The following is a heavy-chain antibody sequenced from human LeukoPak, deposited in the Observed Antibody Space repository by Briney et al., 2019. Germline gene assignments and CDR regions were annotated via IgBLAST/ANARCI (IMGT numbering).Heavy chain of an antibody. J-gene: IGHJ3*02. CDR3: ARNERVGATIYAFDI. D-gene: IGHD1-26*01. CDR2: IYYSGST. CDR1: GGSISSYY. V-gene: IGHV4-59*01. Sequence: KPSETLSLTCTVSGGSISSYYWSWIRQPPGKGLEWIGYIYYSGSTNYNPSLKSRVTISVDTSKNQFSLKLSSVTAADTAVYYCARNERVGATIYAFDIWGQGTMATVSS.